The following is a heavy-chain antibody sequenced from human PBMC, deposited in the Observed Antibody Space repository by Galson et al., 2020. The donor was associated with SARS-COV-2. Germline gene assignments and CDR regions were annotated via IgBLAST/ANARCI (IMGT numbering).Heavy chain of an antibody. Sequence: GGSLRLSCAASGFTFSNYAMHWVRQAPGKGLEWVADISYDGSNKYYADSVKGRFTISRDNSKNTLYLQMNSLRAEDTAVYYCARGKDLNAFDFWGQGRMVSVS. J-gene: IGHJ3*01. CDR2: ISYDGSNK. CDR3: ARGKDLNAFDF. CDR1: GFTFSNYA. V-gene: IGHV3-30*04.